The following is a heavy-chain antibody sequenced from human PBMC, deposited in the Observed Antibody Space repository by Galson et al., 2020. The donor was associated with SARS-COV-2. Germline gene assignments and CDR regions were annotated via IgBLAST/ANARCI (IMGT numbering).Heavy chain of an antibody. V-gene: IGHV4-34*01. J-gene: IGHJ4*02. CDR2: INHSGST. CDR1: GGSFSGYY. CDR3: ARARQQAQDY. D-gene: IGHD6-13*01. Sequence: SETLSLTCAVYGGSFSGYYWSWIRQPPGKGLEWIGEINHSGSTNYNPSLKSRVTISVDTSKNQFSLKLSSVTAADTAVYYCARARQQAQDYWGQGTLVTVSS.